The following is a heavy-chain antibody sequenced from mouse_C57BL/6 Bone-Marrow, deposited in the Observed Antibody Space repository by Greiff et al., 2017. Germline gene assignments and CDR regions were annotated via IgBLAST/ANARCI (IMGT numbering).Heavy chain of an antibody. CDR2: INPGSGGT. J-gene: IGHJ3*01. D-gene: IGHD2-3*01. V-gene: IGHV1-54*01. Sequence: QVQLQQPGAELVRPGTSVKVSCKASGYAFTNSLIEWVKQRPGQGLEWIGEINPGSGGTNYNEKFKGKANLTADKSASTAYMQLSSLTSECSAVYFGVRSNDRDSWFAYWGQGTRVTVSA. CDR1: GYAFTNSL. CDR3: VRSNDRDSWFAY.